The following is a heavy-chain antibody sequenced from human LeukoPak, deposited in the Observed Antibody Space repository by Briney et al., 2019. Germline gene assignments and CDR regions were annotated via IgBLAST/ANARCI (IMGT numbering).Heavy chain of an antibody. CDR2: INPSGGST. V-gene: IGHV1-46*01. D-gene: IGHD3-3*01. CDR1: GGTFSSYA. Sequence: ASVKVSCKASGGTFSSYAISWVRQAPGQGLEWMGIINPSGGSTSYAQKFQGRVTMTRNTSTSTVYMELSSLRSEDTAVYYCARDGRETIFGVALTNYYYYYGMDVWGQGTTVTVSS. CDR3: ARDGRETIFGVALTNYYYYYGMDV. J-gene: IGHJ6*02.